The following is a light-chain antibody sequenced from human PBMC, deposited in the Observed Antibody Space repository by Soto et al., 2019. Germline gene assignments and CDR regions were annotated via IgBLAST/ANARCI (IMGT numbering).Light chain of an antibody. CDR3: QAWDSSPAHVV. J-gene: IGLJ2*01. CDR2: QDS. Sequence: SYELTQPPSVSVSPGQTASITCTGGKLGDKYACWYQQKPGQSPVLVIYQDSKRPSGIPERFSGSNSGNTATLTISGTQAMDEADYYCQAWDSSPAHVVFGGGTKLTVL. V-gene: IGLV3-1*01. CDR1: KLGDKY.